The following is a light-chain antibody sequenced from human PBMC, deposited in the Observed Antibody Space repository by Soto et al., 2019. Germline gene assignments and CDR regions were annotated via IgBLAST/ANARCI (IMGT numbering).Light chain of an antibody. Sequence: EIVLTQSPGTLSLSPGERATLSCRASQSVSSYLAWYQQKPGQAPRLLIYDASNRATGIPARFSGSGSGTEFTLTISSPQSEDFAVYYCQQYNNWPRTFGQGTKVDI. J-gene: IGKJ1*01. CDR3: QQYNNWPRT. V-gene: IGKV3D-15*01. CDR1: QSVSSY. CDR2: DAS.